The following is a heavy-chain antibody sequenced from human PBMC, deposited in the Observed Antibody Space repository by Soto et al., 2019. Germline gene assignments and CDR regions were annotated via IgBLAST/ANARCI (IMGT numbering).Heavy chain of an antibody. CDR2: ISYSGTT. CDR3: ARDLVGSAKATRRYNWFDP. V-gene: IGHV4-59*01. D-gene: IGHD1-26*01. CDR1: GGSISSYY. J-gene: IGHJ5*02. Sequence: SETLSLTCAVSGGSISSYYWSWIRQPPGKGLEWIGHISYSGTTNYNPSLQSRVTMSLDTSKNHFSLRLSSVTAADTAVYYCARDLVGSAKATRRYNWFDPWGQGTLVTVSS.